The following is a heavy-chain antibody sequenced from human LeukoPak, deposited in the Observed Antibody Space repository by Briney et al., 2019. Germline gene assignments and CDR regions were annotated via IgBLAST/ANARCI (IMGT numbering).Heavy chain of an antibody. Sequence: ASVKVSCKASGYTFTSYGISWVRQAPGQGLEWMGWISAYNGNTNYAQKLQGRVTMTTDTSTSTAYMELRSLRSEDTAVYYCASAWTYYYDSGGYYFDYWGQGTLVTVSS. CDR1: GYTFTSYG. J-gene: IGHJ4*02. V-gene: IGHV1-18*01. D-gene: IGHD3-22*01. CDR3: ASAWTYYYDSGGYYFDY. CDR2: ISAYNGNT.